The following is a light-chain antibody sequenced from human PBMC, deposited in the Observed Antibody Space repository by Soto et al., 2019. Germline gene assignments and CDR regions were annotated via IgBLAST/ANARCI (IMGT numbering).Light chain of an antibody. CDR2: DAS. CDR3: HQRSNWPPFT. Sequence: EIVLTQSTATLSLSPGERATLSCRASQSISNFLAWYQQKPGQAPRLLIYDASKRATDIPDRFIGSGSGTDFTLTITSLEPEDFAVYYCHQRSNWPPFTFGGGTKVEI. V-gene: IGKV3-11*01. J-gene: IGKJ4*01. CDR1: QSISNF.